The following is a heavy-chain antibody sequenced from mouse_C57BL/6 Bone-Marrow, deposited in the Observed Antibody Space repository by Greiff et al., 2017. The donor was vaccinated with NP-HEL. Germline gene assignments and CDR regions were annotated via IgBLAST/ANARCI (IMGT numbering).Heavy chain of an antibody. CDR1: GYAFTNYL. Sequence: VQLQQSGAELVRPGTSVKVSCKASGYAFTNYLIEWVKQRPGQGLEWIGVINPGSGGTNYNEKFKGKATLTADKSSSTAYTQLSSLTSEDSAVYFCARGGRGFDYWGQGTTLTVSS. D-gene: IGHD3-3*01. V-gene: IGHV1-54*01. CDR3: ARGGRGFDY. CDR2: INPGSGGT. J-gene: IGHJ2*01.